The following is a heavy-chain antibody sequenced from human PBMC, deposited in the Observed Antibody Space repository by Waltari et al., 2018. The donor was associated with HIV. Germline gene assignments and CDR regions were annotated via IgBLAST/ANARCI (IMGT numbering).Heavy chain of an antibody. CDR1: GYSISSGYY. CDR3: ARISGYSYGTPSIPDY. V-gene: IGHV4-38-2*02. Sequence: QVQLQESGPGLVKPSETLSLTCTVSGYSISSGYYWGWIRQPPGKGLEWIGSIYHSGSTYYNPSLKSRVTISVDTSKNQFSLKLSTVTAADTAVYYCARISGYSYGTPSIPDYWGQGTLVTVSS. D-gene: IGHD5-18*01. CDR2: IYHSGST. J-gene: IGHJ4*02.